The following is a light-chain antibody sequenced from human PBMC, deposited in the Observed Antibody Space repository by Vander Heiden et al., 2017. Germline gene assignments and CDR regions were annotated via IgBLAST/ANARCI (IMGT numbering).Light chain of an antibody. CDR2: GKN. J-gene: IGLJ2*01. CDR3: NSRDSSGNHPHVV. Sequence: SSELTQDPAVSVALGQTVRITCQGDSLRSYYASWYQQKPGQAPVLVIYGKNNRPSGIPDRFSGSSSGNTASLTITGAQAEDEADYYCNSRDSSGNHPHVVFGGGTKL. CDR1: SLRSYY. V-gene: IGLV3-19*01.